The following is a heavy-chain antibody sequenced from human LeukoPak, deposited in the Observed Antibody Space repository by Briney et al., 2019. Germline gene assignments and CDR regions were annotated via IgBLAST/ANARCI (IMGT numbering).Heavy chain of an antibody. D-gene: IGHD4-17*01. Sequence: ASVKVSCKASGYTFTSYDINWVRQATGQGLEWMGWMNPNSGNTGYAQKFQGRVTMTRNTSISTAYMELSSLRSEDTAVYYCARSPFYGDYVPRDYWGQGTLVTVSS. CDR3: ARSPFYGDYVPRDY. CDR1: GYTFTSYD. CDR2: MNPNSGNT. V-gene: IGHV1-8*01. J-gene: IGHJ4*02.